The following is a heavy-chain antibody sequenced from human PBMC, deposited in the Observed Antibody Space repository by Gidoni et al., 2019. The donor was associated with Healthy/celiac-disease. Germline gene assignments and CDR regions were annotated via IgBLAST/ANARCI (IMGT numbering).Heavy chain of an antibody. J-gene: IGHJ6*03. CDR3: AGGVAAAGSYYYYYYYMDV. D-gene: IGHD6-13*01. CDR1: GGSFSGYY. Sequence: QVQLQQWGAGLLKPSETLSLTCAVYGGSFSGYYWSWIRQPPGQGLEWLGEINHSGSTNYNPSLKSRVTISVDTSKNQFSLKLSSVTAADTAVYYCAGGVAAAGSYYYYYYYMDVWGKGTTVTVSS. V-gene: IGHV4-34*01. CDR2: INHSGST.